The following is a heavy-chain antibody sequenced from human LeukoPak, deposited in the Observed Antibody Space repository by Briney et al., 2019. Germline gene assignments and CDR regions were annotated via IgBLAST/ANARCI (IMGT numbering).Heavy chain of an antibody. CDR3: ARRFDH. J-gene: IGHJ4*02. V-gene: IGHV3-11*06. Sequence: GGSLRLSCAASGFSFSDSYMTWVRQAPGKGLEWVSGIDSGSNNIHYADSVKGRFTISRDDAKNSLYLQMDSLRAEDTAVYYCARRFDHWGQGTLVTVSS. CDR1: GFSFSDSY. CDR2: IDSGSNNI.